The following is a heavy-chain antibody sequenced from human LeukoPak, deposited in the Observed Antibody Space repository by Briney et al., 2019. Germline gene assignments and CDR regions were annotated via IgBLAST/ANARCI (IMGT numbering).Heavy chain of an antibody. J-gene: IGHJ4*01. Sequence: PGGSLRLSCAASGFTFSDYYMSWIRQAPGKGLEWVSYISSSSSYTNYADSVKGRFTISRDNAKNTLYLQMNNLRAEDTAVYYCAREGPDYYFDSWGHGTLVTVSS. CDR3: AREGPDYYFDS. V-gene: IGHV3-11*06. CDR1: GFTFSDYY. CDR2: ISSSSSYT.